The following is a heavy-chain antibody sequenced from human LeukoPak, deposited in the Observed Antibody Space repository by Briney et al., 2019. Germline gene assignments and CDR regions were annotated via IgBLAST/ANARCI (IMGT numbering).Heavy chain of an antibody. V-gene: IGHV4-39*01. CDR3: ARLTALAGHRGAFDI. CDR2: IYYSGST. CDR1: GGSISSSSYY. D-gene: IGHD6-19*01. J-gene: IGHJ3*02. Sequence: NPSETLSLTCTVSGGSISSSSYYWGWIRQPPGKGLEWIGSIYYSGSTYYNPSLKSRVTISVDTSKNQFSLHLSSVTAADTAIYYCARLTALAGHRGAFDIWGPGTMVTVSS.